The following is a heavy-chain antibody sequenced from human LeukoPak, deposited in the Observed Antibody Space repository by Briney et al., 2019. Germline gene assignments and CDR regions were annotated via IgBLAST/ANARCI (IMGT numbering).Heavy chain of an antibody. D-gene: IGHD6-13*01. J-gene: IGHJ4*02. CDR3: ARGRLISTADF. V-gene: IGHV4-31*11. Sequence: SETLSLTCAVYGGSFSGYYWTWIRQHPGKGLEWIGYISYNGDTYYNPSLKSRVTISGDTSGNQFSLELRSVNAADTAVYYCARGRLISTADFWGQGTLITVSS. CDR1: GGSFSGYY. CDR2: ISYNGDT.